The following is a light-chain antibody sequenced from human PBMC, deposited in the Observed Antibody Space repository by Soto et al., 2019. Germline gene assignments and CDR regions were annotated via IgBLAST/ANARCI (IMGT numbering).Light chain of an antibody. Sequence: EIAVTQSPGTLSLSPGERATLSCRASHTISSSYLAWYQQKPGQAPRLLMYGISRRATDIPDRLSGSGSGADFTLNITSLEPEDSAVYYCQQYVTSSPRTFGQGTKVEIK. CDR1: HTISSSY. CDR2: GIS. J-gene: IGKJ1*01. V-gene: IGKV3-20*01. CDR3: QQYVTSSPRT.